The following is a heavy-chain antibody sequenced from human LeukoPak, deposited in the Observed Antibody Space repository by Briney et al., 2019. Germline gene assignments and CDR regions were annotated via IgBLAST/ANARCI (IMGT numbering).Heavy chain of an antibody. V-gene: IGHV1-8*01. J-gene: IGHJ5*02. D-gene: IGHD2-2*01. Sequence: ASVKVSCKASGYTFTSYDINWVRQATGQGLEWMGWMNPNSGDTGYAQKFQGRVTMTRNTSISTAYMELSSLRSEDTAVYYCARGRGSKKPIDHWGQGTLVTVSS. CDR1: GYTFTSYD. CDR2: MNPNSGDT. CDR3: ARGRGSKKPIDH.